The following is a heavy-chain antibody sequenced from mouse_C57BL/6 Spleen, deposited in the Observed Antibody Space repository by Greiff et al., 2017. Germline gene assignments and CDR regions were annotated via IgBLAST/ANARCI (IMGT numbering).Heavy chain of an antibody. CDR3: ARQHFAY. CDR1: GFTFSDYY. J-gene: IGHJ3*01. CDR2: ISNGGGST. Sequence: EVKLMESGGGLVQPGGSLKLSCAASGFTFSDYYMYWVRQTPEKRLEWVAYISNGGGSTYYPDTVKGRFTISRDNAKNTLYLQMSRLKSEDTAMYYCARQHFAYWGQGTLVTVSA. V-gene: IGHV5-12*01.